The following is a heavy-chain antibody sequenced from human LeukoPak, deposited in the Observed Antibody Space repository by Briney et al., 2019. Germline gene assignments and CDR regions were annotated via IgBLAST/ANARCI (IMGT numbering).Heavy chain of an antibody. CDR3: AREAAADVFDI. V-gene: IGHV3-48*03. Sequence: SGGSLRLSCAASRFTFSSYEMHWVRQTPGKGLEWVSYISSSGSTISYADSVKGRFTISRDNAKNSLYLQMNSLRADDTAVYYCAREAAADVFDIWGQGTMVTVSS. J-gene: IGHJ3*02. CDR1: RFTFSSYE. CDR2: ISSSGSTI. D-gene: IGHD6-13*01.